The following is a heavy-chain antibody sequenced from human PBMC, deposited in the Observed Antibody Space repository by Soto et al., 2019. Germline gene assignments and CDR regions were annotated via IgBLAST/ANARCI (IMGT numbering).Heavy chain of an antibody. CDR2: INAGNGNT. D-gene: IGHD3-10*01. CDR3: ARAPSEYYFDY. V-gene: IGHV1-3*01. Sequence: GPSVQVSWEASGYDYPCWARHWVPQAPGQRLEWMGWINAGNGNTKYSQKFQGRVTITRDTSASTAYMELSSLRSEDTAVSYCARAPSEYYFDYWGQGTLVTVTS. CDR1: GYDYPCWA. J-gene: IGHJ4*02.